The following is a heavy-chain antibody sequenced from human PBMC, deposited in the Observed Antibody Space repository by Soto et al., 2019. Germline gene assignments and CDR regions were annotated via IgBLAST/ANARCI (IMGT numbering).Heavy chain of an antibody. D-gene: IGHD6-13*01. V-gene: IGHV1-69*13. CDR1: GGTFSRYA. Sequence: SVKVSCKASGGTFSRYAISWVRQAPGQGLEWMGGIIPIFGTANYAQKFQGRVTITADESTSTAYMELSSLRSEDTAVYYCARGFGQQLAPPYYYYYGMDVWGQGTTVTVSS. CDR2: IIPIFGTA. J-gene: IGHJ6*02. CDR3: ARGFGQQLAPPYYYYYGMDV.